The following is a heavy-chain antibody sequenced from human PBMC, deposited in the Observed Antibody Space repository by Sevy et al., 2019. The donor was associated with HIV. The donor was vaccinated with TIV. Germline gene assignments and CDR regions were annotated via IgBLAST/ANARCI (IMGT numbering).Heavy chain of an antibody. V-gene: IGHV3-23*01. CDR3: AREGCTKPHDY. CDR1: GFTFSKCS. J-gene: IGHJ4*02. Sequence: GGSLRLSCAASGFTFSKCSMSWVRQPPGKGLEWVSTLSFGCGEINYADSVKGRFTISRDNSKSSVYLQMNNLRPEDTAVYYCAREGCTKPHDYWGQGTLVTVS. D-gene: IGHD2-8*01. CDR2: LSFGCGEI.